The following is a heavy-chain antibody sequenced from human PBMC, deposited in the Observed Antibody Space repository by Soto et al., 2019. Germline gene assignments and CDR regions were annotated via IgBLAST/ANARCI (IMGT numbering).Heavy chain of an antibody. V-gene: IGHV4-59*07. CDR3: ARGPRSNWFDP. Sequence: QVQLQESGPGLVKPSDTLSLTCTVSGGSISSYYWSWIRQPPGKGLEWIGYIYYSGSTNYNPSLKSRLTISVDTSTNQFSLRLSSVTAADTAIYYCARGPRSNWFDPWGQGTLVTVSS. CDR1: GGSISSYY. J-gene: IGHJ5*02. CDR2: IYYSGST.